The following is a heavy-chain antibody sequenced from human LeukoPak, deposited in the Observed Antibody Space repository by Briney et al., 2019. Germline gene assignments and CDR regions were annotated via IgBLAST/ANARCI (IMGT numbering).Heavy chain of an antibody. CDR1: GFTVSNTG. D-gene: IGHD6-19*01. Sequence: GGSLRLSCGASGFTVSNTGMSWVRQAPGKGLEWVGRIRRKSDGGTTDYAAPVKGRFTISREDSKNTLYLEMNSLNTEDTAVYYCMTDKNSGWFGIFDSWGQGTLVTVSS. J-gene: IGHJ4*02. V-gene: IGHV3-15*01. CDR2: IRRKSDGGTT. CDR3: MTDKNSGWFGIFDS.